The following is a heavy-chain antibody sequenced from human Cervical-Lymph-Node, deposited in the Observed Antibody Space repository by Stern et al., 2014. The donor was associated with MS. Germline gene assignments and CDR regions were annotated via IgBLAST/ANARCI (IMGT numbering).Heavy chain of an antibody. D-gene: IGHD6-19*01. J-gene: IGHJ6*02. CDR3: ARKGIAVFYYGMDV. Sequence: MQLVESGGGVVQPGRSLRLSCAASGFTFSSYGMHWVRQAPGKGLEWVAVIWYDGSNKYYADSVKGRFTISRDNSKNTLYLQMNSLRAEDTAVYYCARKGIAVFYYGMDVWGQGTTVTVSS. CDR1: GFTFSSYG. CDR2: IWYDGSNK. V-gene: IGHV3-33*01.